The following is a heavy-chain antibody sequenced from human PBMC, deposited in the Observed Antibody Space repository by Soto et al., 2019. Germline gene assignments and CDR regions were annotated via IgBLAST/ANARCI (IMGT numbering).Heavy chain of an antibody. Sequence: PGGSLRLCCAASGFTFSDYYMSWIRQAPGKGLEWVSYISSSGSTIYYADSVKGRFTISRDNAKNSLYLQMNSLRAEDTAVYYCAFRDGYSWGYYYYGLDVWGQGTTVTVSS. J-gene: IGHJ6*02. D-gene: IGHD4-4*01. CDR3: AFRDGYSWGYYYYGLDV. CDR1: GFTFSDYY. V-gene: IGHV3-11*01. CDR2: ISSSGSTI.